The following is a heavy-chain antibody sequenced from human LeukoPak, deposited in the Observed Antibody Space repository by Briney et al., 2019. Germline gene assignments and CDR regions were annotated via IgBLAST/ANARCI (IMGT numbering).Heavy chain of an antibody. CDR3: ARSQLRYFDWLLPYWYFDL. D-gene: IGHD3-9*01. V-gene: IGHV4-59*01. CDR1: GGSISSYY. CDR2: IYYSGST. Sequence: PSETLSLTCTVSGGSISSYYWSWIRQPPGKGLEWIGYIYYSGSTNYNPSLKSRVTISVDTPKNQFSLKLSSVTAADTAVYYCARSQLRYFDWLLPYWYFDLWGRGTLVTVSS. J-gene: IGHJ2*01.